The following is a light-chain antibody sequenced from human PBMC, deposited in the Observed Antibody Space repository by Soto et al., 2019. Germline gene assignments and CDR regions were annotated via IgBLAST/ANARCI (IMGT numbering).Light chain of an antibody. CDR2: KIS. Sequence: DIVLTQTRLSSPVTLGQPASISCRSSQSLVHIDGNTYFNWLQQRPGQPPRLLIYKISNRVPGVPDRFSGSGAGTDFTLKSSRVEAEDVGVYYCMQATQSYTFGQGTRLEIK. CDR3: MQATQSYT. V-gene: IGKV2-24*01. J-gene: IGKJ2*01. CDR1: QSLVHIDGNTY.